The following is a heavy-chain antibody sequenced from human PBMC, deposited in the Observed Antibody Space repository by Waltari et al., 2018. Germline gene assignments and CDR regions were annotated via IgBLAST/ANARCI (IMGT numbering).Heavy chain of an antibody. CDR1: GFSISSGGYF. CDR2: IYSSGST. CDR3: ARRLVVITLGDAFDN. V-gene: IGHV4-31*03. D-gene: IGHD3-22*01. Sequence: QVQLQETGPGLVKPSQTLSLPCSVSGFSISSGGYFYTWIRQLPGKGLEWIGHIYSSGSTDYNPSLKSRVTISVDTSKNQFSLKLNSVTAADTALYYCARRLVVITLGDAFDNWGQGTMVTVSS. J-gene: IGHJ3*02.